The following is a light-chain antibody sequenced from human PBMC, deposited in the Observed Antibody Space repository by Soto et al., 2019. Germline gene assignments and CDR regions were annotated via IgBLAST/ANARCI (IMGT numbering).Light chain of an antibody. Sequence: QSALTQPASVSGSPGQSITISCTGTSSDVGGYNYVSWYQQHPGKAPKLIIYDVSNRPSGVSNRFSGSKSGNTASLTISGLQAEDEADYYCSSHTSSTTRVFGTGTKLTVL. CDR2: DVS. J-gene: IGLJ1*01. CDR1: SSDVGGYNY. CDR3: SSHTSSTTRV. V-gene: IGLV2-14*01.